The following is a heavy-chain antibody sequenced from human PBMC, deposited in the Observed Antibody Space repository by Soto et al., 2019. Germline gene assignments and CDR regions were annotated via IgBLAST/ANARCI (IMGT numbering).Heavy chain of an antibody. J-gene: IGHJ6*02. CDR3: ARCDSSCWSGYYYYGMDV. CDR1: GGSISSSNW. CDR2: IYHSGST. Sequence: SETLSLTCAVSGGSISSSNWWSWVRQPPGKGLEWIGEIYHSGSTNYNQYHKSRVNKSVDKSKKKFTLKLNSVTAADTAVYYCARCDSSCWSGYYYYGMDVWGQGTTVT. V-gene: IGHV4-4*02. D-gene: IGHD6-13*01.